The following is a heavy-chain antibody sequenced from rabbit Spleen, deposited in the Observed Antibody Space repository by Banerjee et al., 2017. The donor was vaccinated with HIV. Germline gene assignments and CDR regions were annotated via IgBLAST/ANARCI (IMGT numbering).Heavy chain of an antibody. J-gene: IGHJ2*01. Sequence: QSLEESGGDLVKPGASLTLTCTASGFSFSSGYDMCWVRQAPGKGLEWIGCIYTLSGNHWYASWVKGRFTISKTSSTTVTLQMTSLTAADTATYLCARAASDSGVWAFNSWGPGTLVTVS. CDR1: GFSFSSGYD. CDR2: IYTLSGNH. CDR3: ARAASDSGVWAFNS. V-gene: IGHV1S40*01. D-gene: IGHD1-1*01.